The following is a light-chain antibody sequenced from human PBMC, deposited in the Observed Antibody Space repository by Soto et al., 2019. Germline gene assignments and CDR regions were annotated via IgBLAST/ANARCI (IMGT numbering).Light chain of an antibody. Sequence: EIVMRQSPATLSVSPWEGATLSCRASQSVTSNLAWYQQKPGQAPRLLIYDASSRATGIPARFSGSGSGTEFTLTISSLQSEDFAVYYCQQYNNWPPVFGGGTKVDI. CDR2: DAS. CDR3: QQYNNWPPV. J-gene: IGKJ4*01. CDR1: QSVTSN. V-gene: IGKV3-15*01.